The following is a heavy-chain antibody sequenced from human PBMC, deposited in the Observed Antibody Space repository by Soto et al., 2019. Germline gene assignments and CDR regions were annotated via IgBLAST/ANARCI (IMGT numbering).Heavy chain of an antibody. CDR3: ARDKGQLVPADGY. Sequence: PGGSLRLSCAASGFTFSGYYMSWIRQAPGKGLEWVSYITSSGSSIYYADSVKGRFTISRDNAKNSLYLQMNSLRAEDTAVYYCARDKGQLVPADGYWGQGTLVTVSS. J-gene: IGHJ4*02. CDR1: GFTFSGYY. D-gene: IGHD6-6*01. V-gene: IGHV3-11*01. CDR2: ITSSGSSI.